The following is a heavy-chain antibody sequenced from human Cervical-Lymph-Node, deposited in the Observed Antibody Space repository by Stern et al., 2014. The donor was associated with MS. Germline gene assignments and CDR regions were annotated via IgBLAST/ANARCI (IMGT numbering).Heavy chain of an antibody. V-gene: IGHV1-69*01. J-gene: IGHJ4*02. CDR2: IIPIFGTA. D-gene: IGHD3-22*01. CDR1: GGTFSSYA. Sequence: QVQLMQSGAEVKKPGSSVKVSCKASGGTFSSYAISWVRQAPGQGLEWMGGIIPIFGTANYAQKVQGRVTITADESTSTAYMELSSLRSEDTAVYYCARERGGYDSSGYYSYYFDYWGQGTLVTVSS. CDR3: ARERGGYDSSGYYSYYFDY.